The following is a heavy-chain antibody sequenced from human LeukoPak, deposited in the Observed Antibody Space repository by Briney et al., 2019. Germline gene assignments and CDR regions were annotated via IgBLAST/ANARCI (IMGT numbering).Heavy chain of an antibody. V-gene: IGHV3-30-3*01. CDR3: ARGLEGVTLTHFDY. D-gene: IGHD2-21*02. CDR2: ISYDGSNK. CDR1: GFTFSSYA. Sequence: PGRSLRLSCAASGFTFSSYAMHWVRQAPGKGLEWVAVISYDGSNKYYADSVKGRFTISRDNSKNTLYLQMNSLRAEDTAVYYCARGLEGVTLTHFDYWGQGTLVTVSS. J-gene: IGHJ4*02.